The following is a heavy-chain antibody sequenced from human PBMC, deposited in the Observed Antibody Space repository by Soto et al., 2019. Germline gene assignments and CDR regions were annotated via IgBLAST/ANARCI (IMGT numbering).Heavy chain of an antibody. V-gene: IGHV4-4*02. Sequence: QVQLQESGPGLVKPSGTLSLTCAVSGDSVSSPYYWCWVRQSPGKGLEWIGEVFHTGTTSYNPSLRSRVTISMDKSINPFSLDLSSVTAADMAVYYCARSAGWYAIHAWGPGTLVIVSS. CDR3: ARSAGWYAIHA. J-gene: IGHJ5*02. D-gene: IGHD6-19*01. CDR1: GDSVSSPYY. CDR2: VFHTGTT.